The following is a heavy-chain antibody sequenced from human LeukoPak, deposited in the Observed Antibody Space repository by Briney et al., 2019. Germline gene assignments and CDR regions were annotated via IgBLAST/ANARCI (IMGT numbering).Heavy chain of an antibody. CDR3: ARMAGRYDILTGYWYYFDY. D-gene: IGHD3-9*01. J-gene: IGHJ4*02. V-gene: IGHV3-53*01. Sequence: PGGSLRLSCASSGFTVSSNYMSWVRQAPGKGLEWVSVIDSGGSTHYADYVKGRFTISRDNSKNTLYLQMNSLRAEDTAVYYCARMAGRYDILTGYWYYFDYWGQGTLVTVSS. CDR1: GFTVSSNY. CDR2: IDSGGST.